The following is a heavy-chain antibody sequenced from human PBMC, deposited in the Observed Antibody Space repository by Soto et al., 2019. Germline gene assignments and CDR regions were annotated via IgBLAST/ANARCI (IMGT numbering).Heavy chain of an antibody. CDR1: GGSISSGDYY. CDR3: ARDRGTTVTYYYYGMDF. CDR2: IYYSGST. V-gene: IGHV4-61*08. Sequence: SETLSLTCTVSGGSISSGDYYWSWIRQPPGKGLEWIGYIYYSGSTNYNPSLKSRVTISVDTSKNQFSLKLSSVTAADTAVYYCARDRGTTVTYYYYGMDFWGQGTTVTVSS. J-gene: IGHJ6*02. D-gene: IGHD4-17*01.